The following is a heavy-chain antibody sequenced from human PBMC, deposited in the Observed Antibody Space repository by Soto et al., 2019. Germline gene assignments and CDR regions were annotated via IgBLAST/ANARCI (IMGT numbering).Heavy chain of an antibody. CDR2: IGESGTPT. J-gene: IGHJ6*02. Sequence: GGSLRLSCSASGVTFSIYAMKGSRKAQGKGLEWVSLIGESGTPTYYADSVKGRFTISRDNSGNTLFLEMYSLRAEDTAVYYCARYIPGVRYYGMDVWGQGTTVTVSS. CDR3: ARYIPGVRYYGMDV. D-gene: IGHD2-2*01. CDR1: GVTFSIYA. V-gene: IGHV3-23*01.